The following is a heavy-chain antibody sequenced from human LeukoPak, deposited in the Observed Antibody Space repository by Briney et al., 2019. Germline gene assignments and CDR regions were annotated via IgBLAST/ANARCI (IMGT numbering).Heavy chain of an antibody. V-gene: IGHV4-30-4*08. Sequence: SETLSITCTVSGGSISSGDYYWSWIRQPPGKSLEWIGYIYYSGSTYYNPSLKSRVTISVDTSKNQFSLKLSSVTAADTAVYYCARDVYASTFDYWGQGTLVTVSS. CDR2: IYYSGST. D-gene: IGHD2-8*01. CDR3: ARDVYASTFDY. CDR1: GGSISSGDYY. J-gene: IGHJ4*02.